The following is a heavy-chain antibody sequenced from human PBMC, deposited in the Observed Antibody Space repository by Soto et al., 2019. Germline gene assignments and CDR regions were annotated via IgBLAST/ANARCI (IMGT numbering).Heavy chain of an antibody. Sequence: SQTLSLTCAISGDSVSSNSAAWNWIRQSPSRGLEWLGRTYYRSKWYNDYAVSVKSRITINPDTSKNQFSLQLNSVTPEDTAVYYCARDCSSGWYERGYYYGMDVWGQGTTVTVSS. D-gene: IGHD6-19*01. V-gene: IGHV6-1*01. CDR1: GDSVSSNSAA. CDR2: TYYRSKWYN. CDR3: ARDCSSGWYERGYYYGMDV. J-gene: IGHJ6*02.